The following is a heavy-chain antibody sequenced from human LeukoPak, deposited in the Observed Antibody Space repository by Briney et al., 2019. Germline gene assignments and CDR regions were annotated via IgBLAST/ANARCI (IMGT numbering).Heavy chain of an antibody. CDR3: ARSDTAMEAFDY. J-gene: IGHJ4*02. V-gene: IGHV4-34*01. CDR1: GGSFSGYY. D-gene: IGHD5-18*01. Sequence: KPSETLSLTCAAYGGSFSGYYWSWIRQPPGKGLEWIGEINHSGSTNYNPSLKSRVTISVDTSKNQFSLKLSSVTAADTAVYYCARSDTAMEAFDYWGQGTLVTVSS. CDR2: INHSGST.